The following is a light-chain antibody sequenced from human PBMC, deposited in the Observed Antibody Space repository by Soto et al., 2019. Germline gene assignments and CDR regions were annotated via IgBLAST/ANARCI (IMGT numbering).Light chain of an antibody. Sequence: QVTLQTTSLSASVGDTVTITCRASQGIRNDLGWYQQKPGKAPNLLIYAASSLQSGVPSRFSGSGSGTDVPLTISSLQLEELATYSCRQDYNCPQTLGHGTKVDI. J-gene: IGKJ1*01. CDR1: QGIRND. CDR3: RQDYNCPQT. V-gene: IGKV1-6*01. CDR2: AAS.